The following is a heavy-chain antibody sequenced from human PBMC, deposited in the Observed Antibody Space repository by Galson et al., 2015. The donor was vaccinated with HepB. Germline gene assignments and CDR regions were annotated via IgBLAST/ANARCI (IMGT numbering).Heavy chain of an antibody. J-gene: IGHJ6*02. CDR2: ISGSGDST. CDR1: GITFSTYA. D-gene: IGHD3-10*01. Sequence: SLRLSCAASGITFSTYAMSWVRQAPGKGLEWVSAISGSGDSTYYADSVKGRFTISRDNSKNTLFLQLNSLRAEDTAVYYCAKLDGSGYYYYYYYGMDVWGQGTTVTVSS. CDR3: AKLDGSGYYYYYYYGMDV. V-gene: IGHV3-23*01.